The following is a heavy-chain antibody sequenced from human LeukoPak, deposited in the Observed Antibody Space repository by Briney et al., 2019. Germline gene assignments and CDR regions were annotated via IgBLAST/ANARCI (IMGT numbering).Heavy chain of an antibody. Sequence: ASVKVSCKASGGTFSSYAISWVRQATGQGLEWMGWMNPNSGNTGYAQKFQGRVTMTRNTSISTAYMELSSLRSEDTAVYYCARDGRVAWDDYWGQGTLVTVSS. CDR3: ARDGRVAWDDY. J-gene: IGHJ4*02. D-gene: IGHD1-1*01. CDR2: MNPNSGNT. CDR1: GGTFSSYA. V-gene: IGHV1-8*02.